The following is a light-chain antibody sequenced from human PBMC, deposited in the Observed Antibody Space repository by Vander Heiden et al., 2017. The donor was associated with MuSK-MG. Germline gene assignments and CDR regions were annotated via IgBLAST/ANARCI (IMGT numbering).Light chain of an antibody. V-gene: IGKV3-20*01. CDR1: QNVISSY. J-gene: IGKJ4*01. Sequence: EIVLTQSPGTLSLSPGERATLSCRASQNVISSYLGWYQQKPGQAPRLLIHGASNRATGIPDRFSGSGSGTDFTLTISRLEPEDFAVYYCLQYGSSPLTFGGGTKVEIK. CDR2: GAS. CDR3: LQYGSSPLT.